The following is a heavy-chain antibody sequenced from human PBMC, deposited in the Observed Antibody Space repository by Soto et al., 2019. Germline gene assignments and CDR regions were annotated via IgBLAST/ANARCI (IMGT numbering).Heavy chain of an antibody. Sequence: GGSLRLSGAASGFTFSSHEMNWVRQAPGKGLEWISYISGSGNITYYADSVKGRFTISRDNAQKSLYLQMNSLRVEDTAVYYCARGGVYWGQGTLVTVS. CDR2: ISGSGNIT. CDR3: ARGGVY. V-gene: IGHV3-48*03. CDR1: GFTFSSHE. J-gene: IGHJ4*02. D-gene: IGHD2-8*01.